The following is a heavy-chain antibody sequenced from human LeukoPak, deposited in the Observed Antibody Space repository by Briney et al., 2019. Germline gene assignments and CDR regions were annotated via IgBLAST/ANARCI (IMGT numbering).Heavy chain of an antibody. V-gene: IGHV4-34*01. Sequence: SETLSLTCAVYAGSFSGYYWSWIRQPPGKGLEWIGEINHSGSTNYNPSLKSRVTISVDTSKNQFSLKLSSVTAADTAVYYCARLRGLGARLAFDIWGQGTMVTVSS. CDR1: AGSFSGYY. D-gene: IGHD3-16*01. CDR2: INHSGST. J-gene: IGHJ3*02. CDR3: ARLRGLGARLAFDI.